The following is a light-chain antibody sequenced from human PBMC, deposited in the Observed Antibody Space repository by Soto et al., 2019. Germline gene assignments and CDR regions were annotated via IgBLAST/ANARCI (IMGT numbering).Light chain of an antibody. CDR3: QQYYSTPLT. CDR1: QSVLYSSKNRNY. Sequence: DIVMTQSPDSLAVSLGERATINCKSSQSVLYSSKNRNYLAWYQQKPGQPPKLLIYWASTRESGVPDRFSGSGSGTDFTLTISGLQAEDVAAYYCQQYYSTPLTFGGGTKVDIK. V-gene: IGKV4-1*01. J-gene: IGKJ4*01. CDR2: WAS.